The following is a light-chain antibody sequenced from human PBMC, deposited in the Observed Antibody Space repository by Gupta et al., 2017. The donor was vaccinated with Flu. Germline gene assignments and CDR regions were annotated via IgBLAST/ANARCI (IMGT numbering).Light chain of an antibody. CDR1: QSISSY. V-gene: IGKV1-39*01. CDR3: QQSDSTPQLT. J-gene: IGKJ4*01. Sequence: DIQMTQSPSSLSASVGDRVTITCRASQSISSYLNWYQQKPGKAPKLLIYAASSLQSGVPSRFSGSGSGTDFTLTISRRQPEDFATYYCQQSDSTPQLTFGGWTKVEIK. CDR2: AAS.